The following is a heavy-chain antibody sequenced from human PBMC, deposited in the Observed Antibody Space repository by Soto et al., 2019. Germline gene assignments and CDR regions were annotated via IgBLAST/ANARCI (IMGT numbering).Heavy chain of an antibody. J-gene: IGHJ4*02. D-gene: IGHD2-21*01. V-gene: IGHV3-74*01. CDR2: INSDGSST. Sequence: PGGSLRLSCTASGFTFSNYWMHWVRQAPGKGLVWVSRINSDGSSTNYADSVKGRFTISRDNANNTLYVQMTSLRAEDTAVYYCARGLHSLFDYWGQGTLVTVSS. CDR3: ARGLHSLFDY. CDR1: GFTFSNYW.